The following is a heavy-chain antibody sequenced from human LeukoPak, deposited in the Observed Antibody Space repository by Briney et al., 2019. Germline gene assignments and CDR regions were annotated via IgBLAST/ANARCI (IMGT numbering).Heavy chain of an antibody. V-gene: IGHV3-20*04. D-gene: IGHD1-26*01. Sequence: GGSLRLSCAASGFTFDDYGMSWVRQAPGKGLEWVSGINWNGGSTGYADSVKGRFTISRDNSKNTLYLQMNSLRVEDTAVYYCARDRGGSHRFDYWGQGTLVTVSS. CDR2: INWNGGST. CDR1: GFTFDDYG. J-gene: IGHJ4*02. CDR3: ARDRGGSHRFDY.